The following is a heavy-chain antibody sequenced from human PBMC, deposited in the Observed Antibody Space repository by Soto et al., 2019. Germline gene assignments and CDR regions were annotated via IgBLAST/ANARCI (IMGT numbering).Heavy chain of an antibody. CDR1: GFTFSSYA. CDR2: ISGSGGST. J-gene: IGHJ4*02. V-gene: IGHV3-23*01. D-gene: IGHD6-13*01. Sequence: EVQLLESGGGLVQPGGSLRLSCAASGFTFSSYAMSWVRQAPGKGLEWVSAISGSGGSTYYADSVKGRFTISRDNSKNTLFLQMNSLRAEDTAVYYCARLRLDGAAAGNHYFDYWGQGTLVTVSS. CDR3: ARLRLDGAAAGNHYFDY.